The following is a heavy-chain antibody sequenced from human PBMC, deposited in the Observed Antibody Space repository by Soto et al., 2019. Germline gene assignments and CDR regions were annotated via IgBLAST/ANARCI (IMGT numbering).Heavy chain of an antibody. CDR1: GYTFTSYG. D-gene: IGHD3-3*01. J-gene: IGHJ4*02. CDR3: ARLGFYYDFWSGYSPYYFDY. CDR2: ISAYNGNT. V-gene: IGHV1-18*01. Sequence: GASVKVSCKASGYTFTSYGISWVRQAPGQGLEWMGWISAYNGNTNYAQKLQGRVTMTTDTSTSPAYMALRSLRSDDTAVYYCARLGFYYDFWSGYSPYYFDYWGQGTLVTVSS.